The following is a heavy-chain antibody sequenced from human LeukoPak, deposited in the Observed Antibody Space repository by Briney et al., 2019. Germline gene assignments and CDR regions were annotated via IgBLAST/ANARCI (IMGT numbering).Heavy chain of an antibody. D-gene: IGHD2-15*01. CDR3: ASLPYSAPFSFDY. J-gene: IGHJ4*02. CDR2: IYSGGNT. CDR1: GFTVSSNH. Sequence: GGSLRLSCAASGFTVSSNHMSWVRQAPGKGLEWVSVIYSGGNTYYADSVKGRFTISRDNSKNTLYLQMNSLRAEDTAVYYCASLPYSAPFSFDYWGQGTLVTVSS. V-gene: IGHV3-53*01.